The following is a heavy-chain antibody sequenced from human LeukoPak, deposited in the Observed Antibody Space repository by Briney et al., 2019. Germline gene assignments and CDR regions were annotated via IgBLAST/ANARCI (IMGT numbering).Heavy chain of an antibody. CDR2: IYYSGST. CDR3: ANYCSSSSCHIRRAFDI. D-gene: IGHD2-2*02. V-gene: IGHV4-59*05. Sequence: GSLRLSCAASGFTFSSYAMSWVRQAPGKGLEWTGTIYYSGSTYYSPSLKSRVAISVDTSKNQFSLKLSSVTAADTAVYYCANYCSSSSCHIRRAFDIWGQGTMVTVSS. CDR1: GFTFSSYA. J-gene: IGHJ3*02.